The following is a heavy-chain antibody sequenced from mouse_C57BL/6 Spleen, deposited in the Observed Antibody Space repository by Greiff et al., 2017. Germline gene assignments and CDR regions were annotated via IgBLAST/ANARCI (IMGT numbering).Heavy chain of an antibody. CDR2: IDPETGGT. CDR3: TRLHYGSSYWYFDV. CDR1: GYTFTDYE. V-gene: IGHV1-15*01. D-gene: IGHD1-1*01. J-gene: IGHJ1*03. Sequence: QVQLQQSGAELVRPGASVTLSCKASGYTFTDYEMHWVKQTPVHGLEWIGAIDPETGGTAYNQKFKGKAILTADKSSSTAYMELRSLTSEDSDVYYCTRLHYGSSYWYFDVWGTGTTVTVSS.